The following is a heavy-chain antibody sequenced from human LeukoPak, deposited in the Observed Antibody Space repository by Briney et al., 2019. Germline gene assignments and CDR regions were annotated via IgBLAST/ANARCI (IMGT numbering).Heavy chain of an antibody. CDR3: AKDLGRDGDY. Sequence: GGSLRLSCSASGFTFSTYWMSWVRQAPGKGLEWVSAISGSGGSTYYADSVRGRFTISRDNSKNTLYLQMNSLRAEDTAVYYCAKDLGRDGDYWGQGTLVTVSS. J-gene: IGHJ4*02. CDR2: ISGSGGST. V-gene: IGHV3-23*01. D-gene: IGHD1-26*01. CDR1: GFTFSTYW.